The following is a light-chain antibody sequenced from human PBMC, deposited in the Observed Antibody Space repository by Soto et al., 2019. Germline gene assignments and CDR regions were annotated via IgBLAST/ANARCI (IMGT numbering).Light chain of an antibody. J-gene: IGKJ1*01. CDR2: GAS. Sequence: EIVMTQSPATLSVSPGERATLSCRASQSVSSNLAWYQQKPGQAPRLLISGASTRATGIQASFSGSGSGTEFTLTISSLQSEDFAVYYCQQDNNWPPWTFGQGTKVEIK. CDR3: QQDNNWPPWT. CDR1: QSVSSN. V-gene: IGKV3-15*01.